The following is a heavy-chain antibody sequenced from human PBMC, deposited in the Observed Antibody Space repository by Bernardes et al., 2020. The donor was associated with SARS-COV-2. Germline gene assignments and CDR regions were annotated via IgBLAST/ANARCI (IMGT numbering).Heavy chain of an antibody. CDR1: GYTLIGNY. CDR3: MRDGLTGNGFDV. CDR2: INPDGGGT. D-gene: IGHD3-16*01. Sequence: SVKVSCKAAGYTLIGNYIHWVRQAPGQGLEWVGWINPDGGGTRYEQKFQGRVTMTRDTSISTVYMELSRLIFDDTAVYYCMRDGLTGNGFDVWGQGTKVTVST. V-gene: IGHV1-2*02. J-gene: IGHJ3*01.